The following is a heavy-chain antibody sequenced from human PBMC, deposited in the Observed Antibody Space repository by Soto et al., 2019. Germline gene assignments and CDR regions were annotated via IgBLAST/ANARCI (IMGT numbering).Heavy chain of an antibody. D-gene: IGHD3-3*01. CDR1: GGTFSTYI. CDR2: IIPIPDIT. V-gene: IGHV1-69*08. J-gene: IGHJ3*01. CDR3: ARDRITTRGDAFDL. Sequence: QVQLVQSGAEVRKPGSSVKVSCKAPGGTFSTYIISWVRQAPGQGLEWMGRIIPIPDITNYAQKLQGRVTVTADRSTSTSYLELNSLKAEDTAVYYCARDRITTRGDAFDLWGQGTMVTVSS.